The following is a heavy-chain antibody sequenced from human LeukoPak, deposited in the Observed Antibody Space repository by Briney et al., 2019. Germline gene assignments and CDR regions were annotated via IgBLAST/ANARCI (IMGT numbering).Heavy chain of an antibody. Sequence: PGGSLRLSCAASGFTFSSYATSWVRQAPGKGLEWVSAISGSGGSTYYADSVKGRFTISRDNSKNTLYLQMNSLRAEDTAVYYCAKDIAAAGLFDYWGQGTLVTVSS. V-gene: IGHV3-23*01. D-gene: IGHD6-13*01. CDR1: GFTFSSYA. J-gene: IGHJ4*02. CDR3: AKDIAAAGLFDY. CDR2: ISGSGGST.